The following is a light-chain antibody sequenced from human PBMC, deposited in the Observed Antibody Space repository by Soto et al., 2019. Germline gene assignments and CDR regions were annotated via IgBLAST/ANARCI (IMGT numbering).Light chain of an antibody. CDR2: DVT. CDR3: CSYAGSYTYV. V-gene: IGLV2-11*01. CDR1: SSDVGGYNY. Sequence: QSALTQPRSVSGSPGQSVTVSCAGTSSDVGGYNYVSWYQHPGKAPKLMIYDVTKRPSGVPDRFSGSKPGNTASLTISGLQAEDEADYYCCSYAGSYTYVFGSGTKVTVL. J-gene: IGLJ1*01.